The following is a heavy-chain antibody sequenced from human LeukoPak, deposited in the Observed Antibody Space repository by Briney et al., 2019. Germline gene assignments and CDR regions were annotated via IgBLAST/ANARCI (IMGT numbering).Heavy chain of an antibody. V-gene: IGHV3-7*04. Sequence: GGSLRLSCEASGFTFSKTWMSWVRQAPGKGLEWVACIMEDGSVQKYVDSVRGRFTISRDNARNSLYLQMNSLRVEDTAVYYCAKDRVGGAPEFWGQGTLATVSS. D-gene: IGHD2-21*01. CDR3: AKDRVGGAPEF. J-gene: IGHJ4*02. CDR1: GFTFSKTW. CDR2: IMEDGSVQ.